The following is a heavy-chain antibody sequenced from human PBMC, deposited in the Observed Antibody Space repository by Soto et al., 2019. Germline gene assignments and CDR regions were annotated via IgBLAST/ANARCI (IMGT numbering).Heavy chain of an antibody. Sequence: GGSLRLSCSASGFTFSSYAMHWVRQAPGKGLEYVSAISSNGGSTYYADSVKGRFTISRDNSKNTLYLQMSSLRAEDTAVYYCVKDQVFGGGSWFGELLHGYFDYWGQGTLVTVSS. CDR1: GFTFSSYA. CDR2: ISSNGGST. J-gene: IGHJ4*02. V-gene: IGHV3-64D*08. CDR3: VKDQVFGGGSWFGELLHGYFDY. D-gene: IGHD3-10*01.